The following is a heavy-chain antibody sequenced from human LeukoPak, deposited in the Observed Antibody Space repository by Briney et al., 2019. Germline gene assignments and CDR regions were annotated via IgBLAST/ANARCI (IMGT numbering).Heavy chain of an antibody. V-gene: IGHV3-23*01. CDR3: AKSTNSGSSYGHAFDL. D-gene: IGHD1-26*01. CDR1: GFTFTTYA. Sequence: GRSLRLSCGASGFTFTTYAMGWVREAPGKGLEWVSLISSGARSTYYADSVRGRFTISRDNSKNTVFLQMNSLTVEDTAVYHCAKSTNSGSSYGHAFDLWGQGTIVSVSS. J-gene: IGHJ3*01. CDR2: ISSGARST.